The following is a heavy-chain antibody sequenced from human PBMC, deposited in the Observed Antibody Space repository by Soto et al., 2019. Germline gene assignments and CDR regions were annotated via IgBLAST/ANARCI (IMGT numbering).Heavy chain of an antibody. CDR2: ISYSGST. CDR1: GGSISSSAYY. V-gene: IGHV4-39*01. Sequence: QLHLQESGPGLLKPSETLSLTCTVSGGSISSSAYYWGWIRQPPGKRLEWIASISYSGSTYYNPSLKSRVTISVDTSKNQFSLKLRSMNAADTAVYYCARQVEVTYFDYWGQGTLVTVSS. CDR3: ARQVEVTYFDY. D-gene: IGHD1-1*01. J-gene: IGHJ4*02.